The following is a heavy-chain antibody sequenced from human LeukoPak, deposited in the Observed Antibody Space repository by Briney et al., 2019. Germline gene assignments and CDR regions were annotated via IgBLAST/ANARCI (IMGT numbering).Heavy chain of an antibody. CDR1: GFTFSSYA. CDR2: ISGSGGST. J-gene: IGHJ6*03. CDR3: AKRRGLELLYYYYMDV. V-gene: IGHV3-23*01. D-gene: IGHD1-7*01. Sequence: TGGSLRLSCAASGFTFSSYAMSWVRQAPGKGLEWVSAISGSGGSTYYADSVKGRFTISRDNSKNTLYPQMNSLRAEDTAVYYCAKRRGLELLYYYYMDVWGKGTTVTVSS.